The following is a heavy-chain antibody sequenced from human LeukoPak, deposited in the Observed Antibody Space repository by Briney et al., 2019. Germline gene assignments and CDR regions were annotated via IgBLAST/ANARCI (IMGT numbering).Heavy chain of an antibody. CDR1: GFTFSSYW. CDR2: INSDGSST. J-gene: IGHJ5*02. Sequence: GGSLRLSCAASGFTFSSYWMHWVRHAPREGLVWVLRINSDGSSTSYADSAKGRFTISRDNAKNTLYLQMNSLRAEDTAVYYCARDGAVGEDWFDPWGQGTLVTVSS. V-gene: IGHV3-74*01. CDR3: ARDGAVGEDWFDP. D-gene: IGHD3-16*01.